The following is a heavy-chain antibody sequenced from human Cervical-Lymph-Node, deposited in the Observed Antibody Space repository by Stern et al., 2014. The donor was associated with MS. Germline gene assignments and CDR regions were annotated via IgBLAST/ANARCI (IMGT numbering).Heavy chain of an antibody. Sequence: VQLVQSGGGLVQPGGSLRLSCRVSGFTFSDYAMSWVRQAPGKGLEWVSAMRGCGASTHYADSVKGRFTVSRDNSKNTLHLEMNSLRVEDTAVYYCARDAPRTPQRSSWYTVPGNHGMDVWGQGTTVTVS. CDR3: ARDAPRTPQRSSWYTVPGNHGMDV. CDR2: MRGCGAST. D-gene: IGHD6-13*01. CDR1: GFTFSDYA. J-gene: IGHJ6*02. V-gene: IGHV3-23*04.